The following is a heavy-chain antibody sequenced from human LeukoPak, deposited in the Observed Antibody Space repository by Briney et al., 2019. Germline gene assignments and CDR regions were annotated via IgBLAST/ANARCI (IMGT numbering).Heavy chain of an antibody. J-gene: IGHJ4*02. CDR1: VYTFTGYY. Sequence: GASVKVSCTASVYTFTGYYMHWVREAPGQGVEWMGWMNPNSGGTNHAQKFQCRVAMTRDTSISTAYMELRRLRSGDTAVDYCARDQRDYGDYVLDYWGQGTLVTVSS. D-gene: IGHD4-17*01. CDR3: ARDQRDYGDYVLDY. V-gene: IGHV1-2*02. CDR2: MNPNSGGT.